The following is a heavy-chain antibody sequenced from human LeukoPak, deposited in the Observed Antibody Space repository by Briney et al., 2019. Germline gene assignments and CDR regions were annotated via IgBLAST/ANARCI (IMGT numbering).Heavy chain of an antibody. CDR1: GSTFRNYG. Sequence: GGSLRLSCAVSGSTFRNYGMSWVRQAPGKGLEWVSSINNSGGATYYADSVKGRFTISRDNAKNSLYLQMNSLRAEDTAVYYCASGYDFWSGYNVNYFDYWGQGTLVTVSS. CDR3: ASGYDFWSGYNVNYFDY. CDR2: INNSGGAT. J-gene: IGHJ4*02. V-gene: IGHV3-21*01. D-gene: IGHD3-3*01.